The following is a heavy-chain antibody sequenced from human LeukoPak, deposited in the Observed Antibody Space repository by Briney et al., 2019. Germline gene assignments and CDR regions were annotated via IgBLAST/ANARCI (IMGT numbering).Heavy chain of an antibody. V-gene: IGHV1-18*01. D-gene: IGHD1-1*01. Sequence: ASVKVSCKASGFSFPNYGISWVRQAPGQGLEWTGWITAYDGDTNYAQKFQDRVTMATDTSTSTASMELWSLGSDDTAVYYCARDYQLPSGPDLFDIWGQGTVVTVSS. J-gene: IGHJ3*02. CDR2: ITAYDGDT. CDR3: ARDYQLPSGPDLFDI. CDR1: GFSFPNYG.